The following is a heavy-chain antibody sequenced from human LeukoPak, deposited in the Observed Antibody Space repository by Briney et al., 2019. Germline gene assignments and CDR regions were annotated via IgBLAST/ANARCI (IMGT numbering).Heavy chain of an antibody. Sequence: GESLKTSCKISGYSFTDYWIGWVRQMPGKGLEWMGVIYPADSDSKYSPSFQGQVIISVDKSINTAYLQWSSLKASDTAMYYCARVSDSSFDYWGQGTLVTVSS. V-gene: IGHV5-51*01. CDR2: IYPADSDS. J-gene: IGHJ4*02. CDR1: GYSFTDYW. D-gene: IGHD6-19*01. CDR3: ARVSDSSFDY.